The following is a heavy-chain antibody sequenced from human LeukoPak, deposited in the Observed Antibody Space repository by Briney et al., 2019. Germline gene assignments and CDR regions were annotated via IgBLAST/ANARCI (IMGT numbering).Heavy chain of an antibody. D-gene: IGHD3-22*01. J-gene: IGHJ4*02. V-gene: IGHV3-48*02. CDR3: ARDPPYYYDSSGYYRGGYFDS. Sequence: PGGSLRLSCAASGFTFSSYSMNWVRQAPGKGLEWVSYINSISSTIYYADSVKGRLTISRDNAKNSLYLQMNSLRDEDTAVYYCARDPPYYYDSSGYYRGGYFDSWGQGTLVTVSS. CDR2: INSISSTI. CDR1: GFTFSSYS.